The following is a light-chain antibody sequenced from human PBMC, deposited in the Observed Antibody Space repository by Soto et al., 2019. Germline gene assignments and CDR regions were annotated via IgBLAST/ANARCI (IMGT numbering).Light chain of an antibody. V-gene: IGKV1-9*01. J-gene: IGKJ4*01. CDR2: AAS. Sequence: DIQFTQSPSFLSASLGDRVTITCRASQGIRSFLAWYQQKAGQAPKLLIYAASTLESGVSLRFSGSGSGTDFTLTISSLQPEDVATYYCQHLNSYPRALAFGGGTKVDIK. CDR3: QHLNSYPRALA. CDR1: QGIRSF.